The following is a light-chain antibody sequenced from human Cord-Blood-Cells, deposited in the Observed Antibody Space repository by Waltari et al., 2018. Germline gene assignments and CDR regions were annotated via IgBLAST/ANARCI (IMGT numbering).Light chain of an antibody. V-gene: IGLV1-40*01. Sequence: QSVLTQPPSVSGAPGQRVTISCTGSSSNIGAGYDEHWYPQLPGTAPKLLIYGNSNRPSGVPDRFSGSKSGTSASLAITGLQAEDEADYYCQSYDSSLSGWVFGGGTKLTVL. CDR1: SSNIGAGYD. CDR2: GNS. J-gene: IGLJ3*02. CDR3: QSYDSSLSGWV.